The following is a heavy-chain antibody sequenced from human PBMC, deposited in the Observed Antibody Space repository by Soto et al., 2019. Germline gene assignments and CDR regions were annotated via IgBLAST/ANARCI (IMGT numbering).Heavy chain of an antibody. D-gene: IGHD5-12*01. CDR3: ATPSGLLGQYSALPDN. CDR2: IIPMFGST. Sequence: SVKVSCKASGGTFSHSTVAWVRQAPGHRPEWMVMIIPMFGSTNSAQKFRDRVTFSADTYTNTAYMELSSLRSDDTAVYYCATPSGLLGQYSALPDNWGQGTLVTVSS. J-gene: IGHJ4*02. V-gene: IGHV1-69*08. CDR1: GGTFSHST.